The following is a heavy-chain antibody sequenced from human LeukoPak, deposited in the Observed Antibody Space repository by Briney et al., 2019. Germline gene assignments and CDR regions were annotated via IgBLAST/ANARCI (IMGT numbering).Heavy chain of an antibody. CDR2: IYYSGST. CDR1: GGSISSSSYY. D-gene: IGHD6-13*01. CDR3: ARVEGAAGTWWFDP. J-gene: IGHJ5*02. V-gene: IGHV4-31*03. Sequence: PSETLSLTCTVSGGSISSSSYYWGWIRQPPGKGLEWIGYIYYSGSTYYNPSLKSRVTISVDTSKNQFSLKLSSVTAADTAVYYCARVEGAAGTWWFDPWGQGTLVTVSS.